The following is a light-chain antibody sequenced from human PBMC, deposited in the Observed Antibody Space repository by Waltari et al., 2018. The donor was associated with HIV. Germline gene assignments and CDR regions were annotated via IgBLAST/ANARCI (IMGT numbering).Light chain of an antibody. J-gene: IGLJ6*01. Sequence: QSGLSQPPSTSRPPGQRVVISCSGRSSHVGKNYVSWFQQVSGAAPRLLIYRNDRRPSGGPDRFTAAKSGTSASLVISGLRSDDEAEYFCASWDDALSSWLFGGGTRLTVL. CDR3: ASWDDALSSWL. V-gene: IGLV1-47*01. CDR2: RND. CDR1: SSHVGKNY.